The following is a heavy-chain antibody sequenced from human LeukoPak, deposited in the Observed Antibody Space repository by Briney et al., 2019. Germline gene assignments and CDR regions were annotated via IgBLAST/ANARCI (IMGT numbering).Heavy chain of an antibody. CDR2: IYYTVNT. D-gene: IGHD4-17*01. J-gene: IGHJ5*02. CDR1: GGSISSSSYS. Sequence: PSETLSLTCAVSGGSISSSSYSWGWIRQPPGKGLEWIGSIYYTVNTYYKPSLKSRVTISVDTSKNQFSLELSSVTAADTAVYYCVRDEGDYDDLNGANWFDPWGQGILVTVSS. V-gene: IGHV4-39*07. CDR3: VRDEGDYDDLNGANWFDP.